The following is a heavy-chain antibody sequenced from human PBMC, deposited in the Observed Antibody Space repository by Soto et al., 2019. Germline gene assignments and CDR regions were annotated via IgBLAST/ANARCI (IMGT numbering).Heavy chain of an antibody. CDR3: ARHDAAGGISDTFDI. CDR2: MYYSGNA. D-gene: IGHD6-13*01. CDR1: GGSISSSSYY. V-gene: IGHV4-39*01. J-gene: IGHJ3*02. Sequence: QLQLQESGPGLVKPSETLSLTCTVSGGSISSSSYYWGWIRQPPGKGLEWIGSMYYSGNAYYNPSVKSRVTMSVDTSKNQFSLKLSSVTAADTAVYYCARHDAAGGISDTFDIWGQGTMVTVSS.